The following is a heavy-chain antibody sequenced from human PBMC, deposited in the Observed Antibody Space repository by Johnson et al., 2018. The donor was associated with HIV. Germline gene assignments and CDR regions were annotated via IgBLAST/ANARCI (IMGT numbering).Heavy chain of an antibody. CDR1: GFTFSSYG. D-gene: IGHD6-13*01. CDR3: AKEGWAAAQEGWGAFDI. J-gene: IGHJ3*02. V-gene: IGHV3-30*18. CDR2: ISYDGSNK. Sequence: QVQLVESGGGVVQPGRSLRLSCAASGFTFSSYGMHWVRQAPGKGLEWVAVISYDGSNKYYADSVKGRFTISRDNSKNTLYMQMNSLRAEDTGVDYWAKEGWAAAQEGWGAFDIWGQGTMVTVSS.